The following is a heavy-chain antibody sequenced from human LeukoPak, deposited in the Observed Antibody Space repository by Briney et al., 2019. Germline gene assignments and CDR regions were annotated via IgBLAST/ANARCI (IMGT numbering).Heavy chain of an antibody. CDR1: GYTFTGYY. V-gene: IGHV1-2*04. CDR2: INPNSDST. Sequence: ASVKLSCKASGYTFTGYYMHWVRQAPGQGLEWIGWINPNSDSTNYAQKFQGWVTMTRDTSISTAYTELSRLRSDDTAVYYCASGPKGGPDAMWKGPYYFDYWGQGNLVTVSS. J-gene: IGHJ4*02. D-gene: IGHD2-2*01. CDR3: ASGPKGGPDAMWKGPYYFDY.